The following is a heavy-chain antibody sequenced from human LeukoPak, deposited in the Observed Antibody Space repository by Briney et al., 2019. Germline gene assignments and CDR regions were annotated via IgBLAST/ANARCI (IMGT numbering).Heavy chain of an antibody. CDR3: ARHPYDPLYDY. Sequence: PSETLSLTCTVSGGSISSSSYYWGWIRQPPGKGLEWIGSIYYSGSTYYNPSLKSRVTISVDTSKNQFSRKLSSVTAADTAVYYCARHPYDPLYDYWGQGTLVTVSS. V-gene: IGHV4-39*01. D-gene: IGHD3-22*01. J-gene: IGHJ4*02. CDR1: GGSISSSSYY. CDR2: IYYSGST.